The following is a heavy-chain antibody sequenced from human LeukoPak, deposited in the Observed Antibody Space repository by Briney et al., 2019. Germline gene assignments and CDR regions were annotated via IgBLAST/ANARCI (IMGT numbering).Heavy chain of an antibody. D-gene: IGHD3-9*01. J-gene: IGHJ4*02. CDR1: KFTFSSYG. V-gene: IGHV3-30*02. CDR2: IRYDGGNK. CDR3: AKCMDILTGYLWSLDY. Sequence: GGSLRLSCAASKFTFSSYGMHWVRQAPGKGLEWVVFIRYDGGNKYYADSVKGRFTVSRDNSKNTLSLQMNSLRAEDTAVYYCAKCMDILTGYLWSLDYWGQGTLVTVSS.